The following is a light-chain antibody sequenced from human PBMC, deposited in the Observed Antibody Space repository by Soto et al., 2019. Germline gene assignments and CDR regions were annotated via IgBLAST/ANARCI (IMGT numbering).Light chain of an antibody. CDR2: LGS. CDR1: QSLLHSNGYNY. V-gene: IGKV2-28*01. Sequence: DIVMTQSPLSLPVTPGEPASISCRSSQSLLHSNGYNYLDWNLQKPGQSPQLLIYLGSYRASGVPDRFSGSGSGTDFTLKISRVEAEDVGVYYCMQALQTRTFGQGTKVDIK. J-gene: IGKJ1*01. CDR3: MQALQTRT.